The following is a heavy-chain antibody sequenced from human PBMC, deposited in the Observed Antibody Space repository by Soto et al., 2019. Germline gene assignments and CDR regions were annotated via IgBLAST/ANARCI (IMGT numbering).Heavy chain of an antibody. D-gene: IGHD2-21*02. CDR3: ARDGPGGGDCYSWYFDL. J-gene: IGHJ2*01. Sequence: QVQLVESGGGVVQPGRSLRLSCAASGFTFSSYGMHWVRQAPGKGLEWVAVIWYDGSTKYYADSVKGRFTISRNNSKNPLYLQMNSLRAEDTAVYYCARDGPGGGDCYSWYFDLWGRGTLVTVSS. CDR1: GFTFSSYG. V-gene: IGHV3-33*01. CDR2: IWYDGSTK.